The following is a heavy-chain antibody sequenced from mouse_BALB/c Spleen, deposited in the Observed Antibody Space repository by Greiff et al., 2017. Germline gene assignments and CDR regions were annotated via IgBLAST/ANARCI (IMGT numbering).Heavy chain of an antibody. Sequence: EVQLQESGPGLVKPSQSLSLTCTVTGYSFTSDYVWYGIRQFPGNKLEWIGYISYSGSTNYNPSLKSRISITRDTSKNQFFLQLNSVTTEDTATYYGARGDYGIPFAYWGQGTLVTVSA. CDR3: ARGDYGIPFAY. CDR2: ISYSGST. CDR1: GYSFTSDYV. J-gene: IGHJ3*01. D-gene: IGHD2-1*01. V-gene: IGHV3-2*02.